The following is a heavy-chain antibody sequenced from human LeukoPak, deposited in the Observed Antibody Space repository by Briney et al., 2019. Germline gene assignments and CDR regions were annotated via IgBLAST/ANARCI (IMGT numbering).Heavy chain of an antibody. V-gene: IGHV5-51*01. D-gene: IGHD6-19*01. J-gene: IGHJ4*02. Sequence: GESLKISCKGSGYSFTSYWIGWVRQMPGKGMEWMGIIYPGDSDTRYSPSFQGQVTISADKSISTAYPQWSSLKASDTAMYYCARQSSSGWSHFDYWGQGTLVTVSS. CDR2: IYPGDSDT. CDR1: GYSFTSYW. CDR3: ARQSSSGWSHFDY.